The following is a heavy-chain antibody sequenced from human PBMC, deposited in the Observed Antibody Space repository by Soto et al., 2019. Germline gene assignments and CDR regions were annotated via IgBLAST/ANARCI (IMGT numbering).Heavy chain of an antibody. D-gene: IGHD6-6*01. V-gene: IGHV3-74*01. CDR3: ARDRRSIAARDYYYGMDV. CDR1: GFTFSSYW. Sequence: PGGSLRLSCAASGFTFSSYWMHWVRQAPGKGLVWASRINSDGSSTSYADSVKGRFTISRDNAKSTLYLQMNSLRAEDTAVYYCARDRRSIAARDYYYGMDVWGQGTTVTVSS. CDR2: INSDGSST. J-gene: IGHJ6*02.